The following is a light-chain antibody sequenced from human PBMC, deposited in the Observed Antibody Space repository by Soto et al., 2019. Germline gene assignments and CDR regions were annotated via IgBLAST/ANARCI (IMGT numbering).Light chain of an antibody. CDR1: SSDVGGYNY. V-gene: IGLV2-8*01. Sequence: QSALTQPPSASGSPGQSVTISCTGTSSDVGGYNYVSWYQQHPGKAPKLMIYEVSKRPSGVPDRFSGSKSGNTASLTVSGLQAEDEADYYCSSYAGINKWDVVFGGGTKLTVL. CDR2: EVS. J-gene: IGLJ2*01. CDR3: SSYAGINKWDVV.